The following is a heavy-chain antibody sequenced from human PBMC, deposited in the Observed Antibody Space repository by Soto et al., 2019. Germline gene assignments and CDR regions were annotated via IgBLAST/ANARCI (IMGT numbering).Heavy chain of an antibody. CDR3: ARHHGPTTSEKWFDP. CDR1: GYTFFTYD. Sequence: QVHLVQSGVEVKTPGASVKVSCQASGYTFFTYDISWVRQAPGQGLEWMGWISTYSGDTKYAQKFQGRVTMTTDTSTTTAYLELRSLISDDTAVYYCARHHGPTTSEKWFDPWGQGTLVIVSS. V-gene: IGHV1-18*01. J-gene: IGHJ5*02. D-gene: IGHD5-12*01. CDR2: ISTYSGDT.